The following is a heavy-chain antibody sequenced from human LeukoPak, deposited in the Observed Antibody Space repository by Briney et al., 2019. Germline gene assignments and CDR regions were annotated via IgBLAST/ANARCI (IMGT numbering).Heavy chain of an antibody. CDR3: ARDSASGYCSGGSCHPSDY. CDR2: INSDGSST. J-gene: IGHJ4*02. Sequence: PGGSLRLSCAASGFTFSSYWMHWVRQAPGKGLVWVSRINSDGSSTSYADSVKGRCTISRDNAKNTLYLQMNSLRAEDTAVYYCARDSASGYCSGGSCHPSDYWGQGTLVTVSS. V-gene: IGHV3-74*01. D-gene: IGHD2-15*01. CDR1: GFTFSSYW.